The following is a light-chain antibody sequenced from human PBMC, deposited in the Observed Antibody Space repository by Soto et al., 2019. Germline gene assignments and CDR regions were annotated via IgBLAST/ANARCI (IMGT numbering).Light chain of an antibody. CDR3: QQYYSYPIT. V-gene: IGKV1-8*01. Sequence: ALRMTQSPSSFSASTGDRVTITCRASQGVTSNLAWYQQKPGKAPELLIYDASTLQSGAPSRFSGSGSGTDFTLTISSLQSEDFATYYCQQYYSYPITFGQGTRLEIK. J-gene: IGKJ5*01. CDR2: DAS. CDR1: QGVTSN.